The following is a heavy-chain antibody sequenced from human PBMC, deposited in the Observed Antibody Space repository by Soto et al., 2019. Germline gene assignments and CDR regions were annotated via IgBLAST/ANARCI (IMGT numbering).Heavy chain of an antibody. J-gene: IGHJ4*02. CDR3: ARALPYLDN. CDR1: GGSFSSYY. Sequence: QVQLQQWGAGLLKPSETLSLSCAVYGGSFSSYYWSWIRQPPGKVLEWIGEINHSGSTNYNPSLKSRVTISVDTSKNQFSLKLSSVTAADTAIYYCARALPYLDNWGQGTLVTVSS. V-gene: IGHV4-34*01. CDR2: INHSGST.